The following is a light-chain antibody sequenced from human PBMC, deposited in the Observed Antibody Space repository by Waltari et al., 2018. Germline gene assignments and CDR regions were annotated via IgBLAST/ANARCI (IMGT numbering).Light chain of an antibody. CDR3: QQYNSYSPYT. J-gene: IGKJ2*01. CDR2: EAS. V-gene: IGKV1-5*03. Sequence: DIQMTQSPSTLSAFVGDRVTITCRASQRINIWLAWYQQKSGKAPKLLIYEASILESGVPSRFSGSGSGTEFTLTISSLQAEDFATDYCQQYNSYSPYTFGQGTKLEMK. CDR1: QRINIW.